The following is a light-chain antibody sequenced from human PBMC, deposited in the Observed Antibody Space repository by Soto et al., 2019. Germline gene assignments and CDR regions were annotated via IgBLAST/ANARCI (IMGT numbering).Light chain of an antibody. CDR2: GAS. J-gene: IGKJ1*01. CDR1: QSVSSSY. V-gene: IGKV3-20*01. CDR3: QQYGSS. Sequence: EIVLAQSPGTLSLSVGERATLSCRASQSVSSSYLAWYQQKPGQAPRLLIYGASSRATGIPDRFSGSGSGTDFTLTISRLQPEDFAVYYCQQYGSSFGQGTKVDIK.